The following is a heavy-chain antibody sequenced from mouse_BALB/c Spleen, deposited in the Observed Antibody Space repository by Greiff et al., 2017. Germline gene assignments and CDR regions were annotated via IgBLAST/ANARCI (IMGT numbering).Heavy chain of an antibody. J-gene: IGHJ1*01. CDR3: ARRYYGSSYWYFDV. D-gene: IGHD1-1*01. V-gene: IGHV5-12-2*01. CDR2: ISNGGGST. CDR1: GFTFSSYT. Sequence: DVMLVESGGGLVQPGGSLKLSCAASGFTFSSYTMSWVRQTPEKRLEWVAYISNGGGSTYYPDTVKGRFTISRDNAKNTLYLQMSSLKSEDTAMYYCARRYYGSSYWYFDVWGAGTTVTVSS.